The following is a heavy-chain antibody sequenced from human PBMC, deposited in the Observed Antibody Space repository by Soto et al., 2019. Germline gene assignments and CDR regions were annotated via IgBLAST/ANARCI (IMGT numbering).Heavy chain of an antibody. CDR3: ARNPPTMTTSYHYSYYMDV. V-gene: IGHV3-23*01. CDR1: GFTFASYA. Sequence: GGSLRLSCAASGFTFASYAMSWVRQAPGKGLEWVSFVSGSGAGTYYADSVKGRFTISRDSSEKTLFLQMNSLRAEDTAIYFCARNPPTMTTSYHYSYYMDVWGKGTTVTVSS. CDR2: VSGSGAGT. J-gene: IGHJ6*03. D-gene: IGHD4-4*01.